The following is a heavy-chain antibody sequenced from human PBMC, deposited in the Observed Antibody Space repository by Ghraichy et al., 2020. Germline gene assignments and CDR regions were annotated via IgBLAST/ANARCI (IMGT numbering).Heavy chain of an antibody. Sequence: GGSLRLSCVASGFTFSKSAMSWVRQAPGKGLEWVSAINTDNGYTTYADAVRGRFTISRDNSKSTLYLQLSSLRAEDTAMYYCAKEEGGIALGDDAFYIWGQGTMVTVSS. D-gene: IGHD2-8*01. CDR1: GFTFSKSA. CDR3: AKEEGGIALGDDAFYI. CDR2: INTDNGYT. J-gene: IGHJ3*02. V-gene: IGHV3-23*01.